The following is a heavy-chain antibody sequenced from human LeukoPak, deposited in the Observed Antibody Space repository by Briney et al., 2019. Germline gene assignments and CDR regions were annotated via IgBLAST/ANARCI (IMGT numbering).Heavy chain of an antibody. V-gene: IGHV3-7*01. CDR1: GFTFSMYW. D-gene: IGHD6-25*01. Sequence: GGSLRLSCAASGFTFSMYWMSWVRQAPGKGLEWVANIKQDGSDKYYVDSMKGRFTIYRDNAYNSLYLQMNSLRAEDTAVYYYAREKQQRGGNYFDYWGQGTLVTVSS. CDR3: AREKQQRGGNYFDY. J-gene: IGHJ4*02. CDR2: IKQDGSDK.